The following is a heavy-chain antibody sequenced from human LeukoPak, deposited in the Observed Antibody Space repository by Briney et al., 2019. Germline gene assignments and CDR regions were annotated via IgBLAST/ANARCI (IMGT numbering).Heavy chain of an antibody. D-gene: IGHD2-2*03. J-gene: IGHJ5*02. V-gene: IGHV4-34*01. CDR1: GGFFSGYY. CDR2: INHIGST. CDR3: ARVDIVVVPAAPSKNWFDP. Sequence: SETLSLTCAVYGGFFSGYYWSWIRQPPGKGLDWIGEINHIGSTNYNPSLKSRVTISVDTSKNQFSLKLSSVTAADTAVYYCARVDIVVVPAAPSKNWFDPWGQGTLVTVSS.